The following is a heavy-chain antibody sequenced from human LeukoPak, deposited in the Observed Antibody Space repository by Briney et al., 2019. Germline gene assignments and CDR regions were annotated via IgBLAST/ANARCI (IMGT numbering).Heavy chain of an antibody. J-gene: IGHJ6*02. D-gene: IGHD6-6*01. CDR3: ARRTRQLVRGYYYYYGMDV. Sequence: PGGSLRLSCAASGFTFSSYGMHWVRQAPGKGLEWVAVISYDGSNKYYADSVKGRFTISRDNSKNTLYLRMNSLRAEDTAVYYCARRTRQLVRGYYYYYGMDVWGQGTTVTVSS. V-gene: IGHV3-30*03. CDR2: ISYDGSNK. CDR1: GFTFSSYG.